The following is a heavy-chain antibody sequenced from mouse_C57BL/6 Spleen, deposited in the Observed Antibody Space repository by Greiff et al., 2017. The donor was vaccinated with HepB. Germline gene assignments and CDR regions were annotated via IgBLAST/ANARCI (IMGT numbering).Heavy chain of an antibody. CDR3: ARRGVATRAMDY. J-gene: IGHJ4*01. D-gene: IGHD1-1*01. Sequence: QVQLKESGAELVKPGASVKISCKASGYAFSSYWMNWVKQRPGKGLEWIGQIYPGDGDTNYNGKFKGKAKLTADKSSSTAYMQLSSLTSEDSAVYFCARRGVATRAMDYWGQGTSVTVSS. CDR1: GYAFSSYW. V-gene: IGHV1-80*01. CDR2: IYPGDGDT.